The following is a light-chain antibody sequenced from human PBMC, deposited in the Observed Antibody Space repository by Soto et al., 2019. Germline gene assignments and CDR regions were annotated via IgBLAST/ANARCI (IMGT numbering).Light chain of an antibody. Sequence: QSALTQPASVSGSPGQSITISCTGTSSDVGGYNYVSWYQQHPGKAPKLMIYDVSNWPSGVSNRFSGSKSGNTASLTISGLQAEDEADYYCSSYTSSSLSVFGTGTKLTVL. CDR3: SSYTSSSLSV. J-gene: IGLJ1*01. CDR2: DVS. V-gene: IGLV2-14*01. CDR1: SSDVGGYNY.